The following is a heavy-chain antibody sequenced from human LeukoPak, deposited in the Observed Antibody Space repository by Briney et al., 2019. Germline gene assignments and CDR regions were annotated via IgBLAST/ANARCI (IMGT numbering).Heavy chain of an antibody. CDR3: ARVSRDFYSNYYYYYGMDV. D-gene: IGHD4-11*01. V-gene: IGHV3-48*01. CDR1: GFTFSSYS. Sequence: PGGSLRLSCAASGFTFSSYSMNWVRQAPGKGLEWVSYISSSSSTIYYADSVKGRFTISRDNAKNSLYLQMNSLRAEDTAVYYCARVSRDFYSNYYYYYGMDVWGQGTTVTVSS. CDR2: ISSSSSTI. J-gene: IGHJ6*02.